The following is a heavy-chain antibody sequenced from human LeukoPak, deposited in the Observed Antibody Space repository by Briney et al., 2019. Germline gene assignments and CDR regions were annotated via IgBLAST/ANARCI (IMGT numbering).Heavy chain of an antibody. CDR2: IYPGDSDT. J-gene: IGHJ4*02. D-gene: IGHD3-10*01. Sequence: GESLNTSCKGSGYSFTSYWIGWVRQMPGKGLEWMGIIYPGDSDTRYSPSFQGQVTISADKSISTAYLQWSSLKASDTAMYYWAGTYYYCSGSRPTEFDYWGQGTLVTVSS. CDR3: AGTYYYCSGSRPTEFDY. CDR1: GYSFTSYW. V-gene: IGHV5-51*01.